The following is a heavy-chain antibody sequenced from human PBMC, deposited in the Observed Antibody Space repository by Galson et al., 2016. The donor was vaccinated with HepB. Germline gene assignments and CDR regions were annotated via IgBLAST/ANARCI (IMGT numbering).Heavy chain of an antibody. CDR2: ISGYNDNT. Sequence: SVKVSCKASGYSFTSYGISWVRQAPGQGLEWMGWISGYNDNTNCTQKFQGRLTMTTDTPTSTAYMELRSLRSDDTAVYYCARSPPTTIYYSYYYGLDVWGKGTTVIVSS. CDR1: GYSFTSYG. CDR3: ARSPPTTIYYSYYYGLDV. V-gene: IGHV1-18*01. J-gene: IGHJ6*04. D-gene: IGHD1-1*01.